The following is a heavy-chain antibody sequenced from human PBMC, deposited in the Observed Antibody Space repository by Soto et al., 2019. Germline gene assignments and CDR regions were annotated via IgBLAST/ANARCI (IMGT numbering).Heavy chain of an antibody. CDR2: IHSDGTST. D-gene: IGHD1-26*01. V-gene: IGHV3-74*01. CDR3: ARGDRGAFDL. J-gene: IGHJ3*01. Sequence: EVQLVESGGGLVQPGGSLRRSCAASGFTFDYYWMHWVRQAPGKGLVWVSRIHSDGTSTTYADSVKGRFTISRDNAKNTLSLQMNSLRAEDTAVYYCARGDRGAFDLWGQGTVVSVSS. CDR1: GFTFDYYW.